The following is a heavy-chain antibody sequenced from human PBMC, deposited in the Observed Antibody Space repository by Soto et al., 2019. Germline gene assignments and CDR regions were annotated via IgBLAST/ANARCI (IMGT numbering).Heavy chain of an antibody. CDR3: AREPLAHSYFDL. Sequence: LSLTCTVSGGSISGYYWSWIRQPAGKGLEWIGRMYNSERTNYNPSLKSRVTMSMDTSKNQFSLKLTSVTAADTAVYFCAREPLAHSYFDLWGQGTLVTVSS. CDR2: MYNSERT. CDR1: GGSISGYY. J-gene: IGHJ4*02. V-gene: IGHV4-4*07.